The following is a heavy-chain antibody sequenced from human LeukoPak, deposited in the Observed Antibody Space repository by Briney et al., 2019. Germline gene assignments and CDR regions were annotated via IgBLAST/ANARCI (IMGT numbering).Heavy chain of an antibody. Sequence: PGRSLRLSCAASGFTFSSYAMHWVRQAPGKGLEYVSGTSSNGGSTYYADSVKGRFTISRDNSKKMLYLQMSSLRAEGTALYYCASTYHYDSSGYYPFDYWGQGTLVTVSS. CDR3: ASTYHYDSSGYYPFDY. CDR1: GFTFSSYA. D-gene: IGHD3-22*01. V-gene: IGHV3-64D*09. CDR2: TSSNGGST. J-gene: IGHJ4*02.